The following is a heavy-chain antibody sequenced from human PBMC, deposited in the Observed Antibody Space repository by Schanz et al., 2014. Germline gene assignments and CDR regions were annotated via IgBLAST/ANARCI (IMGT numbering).Heavy chain of an antibody. CDR3: ARPSDSSWYMDV. CDR2: ISGSGGDT. V-gene: IGHV3-21*04. J-gene: IGHJ6*03. D-gene: IGHD2-21*02. Sequence: DVQLVDSGGGLVQPGGSLRLSCAASGFTVSNSYIHWVRQAPGKGLEWVSTISGSGGDTYPADSVKGRFTISRDNANNSLFLQMNSLRAEDTAVYYCARPSDSSWYMDVWGKGTTXTVSS. CDR1: GFTVSNSY.